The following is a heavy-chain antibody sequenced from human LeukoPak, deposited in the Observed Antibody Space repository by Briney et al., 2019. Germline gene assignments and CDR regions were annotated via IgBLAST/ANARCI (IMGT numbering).Heavy chain of an antibody. J-gene: IGHJ4*02. V-gene: IGHV3-23*01. CDR3: ATSVLRFLESGAY. D-gene: IGHD3-3*01. Sequence: GGSLRLSCAASGFTFSDYYMSWIRQAPGKGLEWVSAISGSGGSTYYADSVKGRFTISRDNSKNTLYLQMNSLRAEDTAVYYCATSVLRFLESGAYWGQGTLVTVSS. CDR2: ISGSGGST. CDR1: GFTFSDYY.